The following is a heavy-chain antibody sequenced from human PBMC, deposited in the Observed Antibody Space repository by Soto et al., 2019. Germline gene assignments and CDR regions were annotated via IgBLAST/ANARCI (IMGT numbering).Heavy chain of an antibody. J-gene: IGHJ4*02. D-gene: IGHD3-10*01. V-gene: IGHV3-30*18. Sequence: QVQLVESGGGVVQPGRSLRLSCAASGFTFSSYGMQWVRPAPGKGLGWVAVISYDGSNKYYADSVKGRFTISRDNSKNTLYLQMNSLRAEDTAVYYCAKDGELWFGELLPYFDYWGQGTLVTVSS. CDR2: ISYDGSNK. CDR1: GFTFSSYG. CDR3: AKDGELWFGELLPYFDY.